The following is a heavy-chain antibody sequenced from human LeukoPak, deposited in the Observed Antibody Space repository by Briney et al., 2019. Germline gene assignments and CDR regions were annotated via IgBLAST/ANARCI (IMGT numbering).Heavy chain of an antibody. CDR2: INPNGGGT. CDR3: ARDLRQQLILGWLDP. J-gene: IGHJ5*02. V-gene: IGHV1-2*02. Sequence: ASVKVSCKASGYSFTTYYIHWVRQAPGQAPEWMGWINPNGGGTKYAQNFQGRVTMTRDTSITTVYMELSSLTFDDTAVYYCARDLRQQLILGWLDPWGQGTLVTVPS. D-gene: IGHD3/OR15-3a*01. CDR1: GYSFTTYY.